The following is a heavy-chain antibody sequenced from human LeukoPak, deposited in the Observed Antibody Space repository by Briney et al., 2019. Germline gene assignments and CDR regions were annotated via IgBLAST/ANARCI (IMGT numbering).Heavy chain of an antibody. Sequence: GGSLRLSCAASGFTFSNAWMSWVRQAPGKGLEWVGRIKSKTDGGTTDYAAPVKGRFTISRDNSKNTLYLQMNSLRAEDTAVYYCARDSNGYYYYFDYWGQGTLVTVSS. D-gene: IGHD3-22*01. CDR2: IKSKTDGGTT. CDR1: GFTFSNAW. J-gene: IGHJ4*02. V-gene: IGHV3-15*01. CDR3: ARDSNGYYYYFDY.